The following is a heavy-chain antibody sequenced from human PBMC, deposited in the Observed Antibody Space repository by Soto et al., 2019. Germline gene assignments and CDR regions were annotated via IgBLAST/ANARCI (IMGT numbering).Heavy chain of an antibody. CDR2: IYSGGST. CDR1: GFTVSSNY. V-gene: IGHV3-53*01. D-gene: IGHD2-2*01. J-gene: IGHJ6*02. Sequence: GGSLRLSCAASGFTVSSNYMSWVRQAPGKGLEWVSVIYSGGSTYYADSVKGRFTISRDNSKNTLYLQMNSLRAEDTAVYYCASGVVPAAIDYYYYGMDVWGQGTTVTVSS. CDR3: ASGVVPAAIDYYYYGMDV.